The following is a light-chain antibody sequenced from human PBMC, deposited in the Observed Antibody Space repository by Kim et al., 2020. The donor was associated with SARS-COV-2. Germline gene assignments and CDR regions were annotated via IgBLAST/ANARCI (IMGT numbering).Light chain of an antibody. CDR3: QQYYSYPRT. V-gene: IGKV1-8*01. Sequence: AATGDRVTITCRASQGISSYLAWYQQKPGKAPKRLIYAASTLQSGVPSRFSGSGSGTDFTLTISCLQSEDFATYYCQQYYSYPRTFGQGTKVEIK. J-gene: IGKJ1*01. CDR2: AAS. CDR1: QGISSY.